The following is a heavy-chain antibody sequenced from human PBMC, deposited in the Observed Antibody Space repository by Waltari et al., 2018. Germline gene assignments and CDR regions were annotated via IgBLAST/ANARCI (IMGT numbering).Heavy chain of an antibody. Sequence: QVQLQESGPGLVKPSETLSLTCTVSGGSISRYYWSWIRQPPGKGLEWIGYIYYSGSTNYNPSLKSRVTISVDTSKNQFSLKLSSVTAADTAVYYCARESVAAAGTWDYWGQGTLVTVSS. V-gene: IGHV4-59*01. CDR1: GGSISRYY. CDR3: ARESVAAAGTWDY. CDR2: IYYSGST. J-gene: IGHJ4*02. D-gene: IGHD6-13*01.